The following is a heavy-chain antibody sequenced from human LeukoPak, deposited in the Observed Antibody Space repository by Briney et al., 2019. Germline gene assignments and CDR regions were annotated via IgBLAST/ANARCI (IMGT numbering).Heavy chain of an antibody. Sequence: AGRSLRLSCVASGFIFSSYGMHWVRQAPGKGLEWVALVWFDGSNKYYADSVKGRFTISRDNSKNTLYLQMNSLRAEDTAVYYCARGLGSTLFDYWGQGTLSPSPQ. CDR2: VWFDGSNK. CDR1: GFIFSSYG. V-gene: IGHV3-33*01. J-gene: IGHJ4*02. CDR3: ARGLGSTLFDY. D-gene: IGHD3-10*01.